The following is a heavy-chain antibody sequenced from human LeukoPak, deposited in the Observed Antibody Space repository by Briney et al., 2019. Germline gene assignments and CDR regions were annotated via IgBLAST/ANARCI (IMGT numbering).Heavy chain of an antibody. CDR3: VRDFHVRLYDTGGYSY. D-gene: IGHD3-22*01. CDR1: GFTFSSYW. CDR2: IKQDGSEK. V-gene: IGHV3-7*01. Sequence: GGSLRLSCEASGFTFSSYWMSWVRQAQGKGLEWVANIKQDGSEKYYVDSVKGRFTISRDNAKNSLYLQMNSLRAEYAAVYYCVRDFHVRLYDTGGYSYWGQGTLVTVSS. J-gene: IGHJ4*02.